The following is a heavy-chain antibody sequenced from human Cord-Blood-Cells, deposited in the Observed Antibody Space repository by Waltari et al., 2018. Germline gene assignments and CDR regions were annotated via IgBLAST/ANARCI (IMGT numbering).Heavy chain of an antibody. V-gene: IGHV1-69*04. J-gene: IGHJ4*02. CDR2: IIPILGIA. CDR1: GGTFSSYA. Sequence: SGAEVKKPGSSVKVSCKASGGTFSSYAISWVRQAPGQGLEWMGRIIPILGIANYAQKFQGRVTITADKSTSTAYMELSSLRSEDTAVYYCARDSIVGATNYFDYWGQGTLVTVSS. CDR3: ARDSIVGATNYFDY. D-gene: IGHD1-26*01.